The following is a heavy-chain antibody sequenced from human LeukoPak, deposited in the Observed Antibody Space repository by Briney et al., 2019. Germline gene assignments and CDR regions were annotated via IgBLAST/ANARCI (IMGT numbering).Heavy chain of an antibody. J-gene: IGHJ1*01. Sequence: GESLKISCQGSGYSFTTSWIAWVRQKPGKGLEWMGIIYPDDSDTRYSPSFQGQVTISADKYISTAYLQWSSLEASDTAMYYCARQREGSYASGSYPLKHWGQGTLVTVSS. CDR2: IYPDDSDT. CDR3: ARQREGSYASGSYPLKH. D-gene: IGHD3-10*01. V-gene: IGHV5-51*01. CDR1: GYSFTTSW.